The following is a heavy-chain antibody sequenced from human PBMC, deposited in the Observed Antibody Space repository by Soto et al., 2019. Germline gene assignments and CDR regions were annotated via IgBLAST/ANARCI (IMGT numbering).Heavy chain of an antibody. CDR1: GGSFSGYY. Sequence: SETLSLTCAVYGGSFSGYYWSWIRQPPGKGLEWIGEISHSGGTYYSPSLKSRVTISVDTSKNQFSLKLSSVTAADTAVYYCARRYGYYFDYWGQGTLVTVSS. V-gene: IGHV4-34*01. CDR2: ISHSGGT. J-gene: IGHJ4*02. D-gene: IGHD3-9*01. CDR3: ARRYGYYFDY.